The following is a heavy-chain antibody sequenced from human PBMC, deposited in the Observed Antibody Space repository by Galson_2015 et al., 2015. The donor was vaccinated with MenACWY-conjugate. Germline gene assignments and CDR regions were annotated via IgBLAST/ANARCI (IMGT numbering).Heavy chain of an antibody. V-gene: IGHV3-15*01. CDR2: IKSQTDGGKI. D-gene: IGHD2-21*01. Sequence: SLRLSCAGSAFTFSNAYMSWVRQAPGKVLEWVGRIKSQTDGGKIDYAAPVKGRFTISRDDSKNTLYLQMNSLKIEDTAVYYCTTHKPDSWGGLLFHFYMDVWGKGTTVTVSS. CDR3: TTHKPDSWGGLLFHFYMDV. CDR1: AFTFSNAY. J-gene: IGHJ6*03.